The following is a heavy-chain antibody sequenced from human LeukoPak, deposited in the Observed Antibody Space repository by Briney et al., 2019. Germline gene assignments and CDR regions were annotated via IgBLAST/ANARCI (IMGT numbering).Heavy chain of an antibody. CDR3: ARGIQDCSSTSCYAFHFDY. D-gene: IGHD2-2*01. CDR1: GGSFSGYY. J-gene: IGHJ4*02. Sequence: SETLSLTCAVYGGSFSGYYWSWIRQPPGKGLGWIGEINHSGSTNYNPSLKSRVTISVDTSKNQFSLKLSSVTAADTAVYYCARGIQDCSSTSCYAFHFDYWGQGTLVTVSS. V-gene: IGHV4-34*01. CDR2: INHSGST.